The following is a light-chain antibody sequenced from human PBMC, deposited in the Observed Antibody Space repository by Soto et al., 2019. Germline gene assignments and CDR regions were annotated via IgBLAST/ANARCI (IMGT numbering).Light chain of an antibody. V-gene: IGLV3-21*02. J-gene: IGLJ2*01. CDR1: NIGYKT. Sequence: SYELTQPPSVSVAPGQTDTFICGGDNIGYKTVHWYQQRPGQAPVLVVYDDSDRPSGIPERFSGSNSGNTATLTINRVEAGDEADYYCQVWDSGSDLFGGGTKVTVL. CDR2: DDS. CDR3: QVWDSGSDL.